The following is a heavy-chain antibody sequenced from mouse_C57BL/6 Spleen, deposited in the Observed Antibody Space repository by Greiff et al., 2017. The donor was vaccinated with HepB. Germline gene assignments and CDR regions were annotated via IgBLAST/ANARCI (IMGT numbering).Heavy chain of an antibody. J-gene: IGHJ1*03. CDR3: ARDLGYYGSRYFDV. V-gene: IGHV5-4*01. Sequence: EVKLEESGGGLVKPGGSLKLSCAASGFTFSSYAMSWVRQTPEKRLEWVATISDGGSYTYYPDNVKGRFTISRDNAKNNLYLQMSHLKSEDTAMYYCARDLGYYGSRYFDVWGTGTTVTVSS. D-gene: IGHD1-1*01. CDR1: GFTFSSYA. CDR2: ISDGGSYT.